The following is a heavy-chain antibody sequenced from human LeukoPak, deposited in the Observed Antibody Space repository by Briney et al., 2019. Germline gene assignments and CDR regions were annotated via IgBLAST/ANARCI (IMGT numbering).Heavy chain of an antibody. D-gene: IGHD6-19*01. J-gene: IGHJ4*02. CDR3: ARDRQIAVAGNFDY. CDR1: GFTFSSYA. Sequence: GGSLRLSCAASGFTFSSYAMHWVRQAPGKGLEYVSAISSNGGSTYYANSVKGRFTISRDNSKNTLYLQMGSLRAEDMAVYYCARDRQIAVAGNFDYWGQGTLVTVSS. CDR2: ISSNGGST. V-gene: IGHV3-64*01.